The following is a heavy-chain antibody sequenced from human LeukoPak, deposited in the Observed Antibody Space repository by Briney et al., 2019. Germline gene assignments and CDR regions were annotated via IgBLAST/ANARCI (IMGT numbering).Heavy chain of an antibody. D-gene: IGHD2-2*01. V-gene: IGHV3-48*03. CDR1: GFTFSSYE. CDR2: ITGSGRST. Sequence: PGGSLRLSCAASGFTFSSYEMNWVRQAPGKGLEWVSYITGSGRSTYYADSVEGRFTISRDNAKRSLFLQMNSLRAEDTAVYYCARDRDVEVVPETNYAMDAWGKGTTVTVSS. J-gene: IGHJ6*04. CDR3: ARDRDVEVVPETNYAMDA.